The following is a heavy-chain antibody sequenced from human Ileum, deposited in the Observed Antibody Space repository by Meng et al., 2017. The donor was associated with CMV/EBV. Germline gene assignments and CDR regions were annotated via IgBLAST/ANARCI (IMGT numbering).Heavy chain of an antibody. V-gene: IGHV4/OR15-8*02. CDR1: GGSLIGTNW. J-gene: IGHJ4*02. CDR3: GDPPAGY. Sequence: QVQLQESGPGLVKPSGTLSLTCVVSGGSLIGTNWWNWVRQPPGGGLEGIGEIFHSGATNYNPSLKSRVTISIDNSKNQFSLKLTSMTAADTAVYFCGDPPAGYWGQGILVTVSS. CDR2: IFHSGAT.